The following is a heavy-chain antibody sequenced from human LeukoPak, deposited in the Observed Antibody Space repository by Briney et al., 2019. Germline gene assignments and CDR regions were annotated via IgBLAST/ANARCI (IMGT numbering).Heavy chain of an antibody. CDR2: IYYSGST. J-gene: IGHJ4*02. CDR1: GGSISSYY. Sequence: SETLSLTCTVSGGSISSYYWSWIRQPPGKGLEWIGYIYYSGSTNYNPSLKSRVTMSVDTSKNQFSLKLSSVTAADTAVYYCARAAGPRDYFDYWSQGTLVTVSS. CDR3: ARAAGPRDYFDY. V-gene: IGHV4-59*12.